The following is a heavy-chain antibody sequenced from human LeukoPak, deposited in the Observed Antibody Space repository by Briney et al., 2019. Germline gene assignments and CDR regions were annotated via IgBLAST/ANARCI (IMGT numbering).Heavy chain of an antibody. CDR1: GFTFSNYG. Sequence: PGRSLRLSCAASGFTFSNYGMHWVRQAPGKGLEWVAIIWYDGSQKYYADSVKGRFTISRDNSKNTLYLQMNSLRAEDTALYYCAKIQSSFVYYGMDVWGQGTTVTVSS. D-gene: IGHD2/OR15-2a*01. V-gene: IGHV3-33*06. J-gene: IGHJ6*02. CDR3: AKIQSSFVYYGMDV. CDR2: IWYDGSQK.